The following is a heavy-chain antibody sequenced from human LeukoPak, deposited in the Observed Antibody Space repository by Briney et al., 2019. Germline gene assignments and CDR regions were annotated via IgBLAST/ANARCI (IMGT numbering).Heavy chain of an antibody. D-gene: IGHD5-18*01. V-gene: IGHV4-31*03. CDR1: GGSISSGGYY. J-gene: IGHJ4*02. CDR2: IYYSGGT. CDR3: ASSRLIAGYSYGSGITADY. Sequence: PSQTLPLTCTVSGGSISSGGYYWSWIRQHPGKGLEWIGYIYYSGGTYYNPSLKSRVTISVDTSKNQFSLKLSSVTAADTAVYYCASSRLIAGYSYGSGITADYWGQGTLVTVSS.